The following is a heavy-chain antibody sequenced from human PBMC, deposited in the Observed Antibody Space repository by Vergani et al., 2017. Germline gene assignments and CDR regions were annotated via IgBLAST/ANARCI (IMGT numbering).Heavy chain of an antibody. V-gene: IGHV1-46*03. Sequence: QVQLVQSGAEVKKPGASVTVFCKASGHTFTSYYMHWVRQAPGQGLEWMGIINPSGGSTSYAQKFQGRVTMTRDTSTSTVYMELSSLRPEDTAVYYCARVDYDILRGMDVWGQGTTVTVSS. D-gene: IGHD3-9*01. J-gene: IGHJ6*02. CDR3: ARVDYDILRGMDV. CDR2: INPSGGST. CDR1: GHTFTSYY.